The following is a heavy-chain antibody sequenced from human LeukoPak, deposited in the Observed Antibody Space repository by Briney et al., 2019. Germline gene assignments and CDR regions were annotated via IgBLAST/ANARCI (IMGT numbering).Heavy chain of an antibody. Sequence: PGGSLRLSCAASGSSYSVYEMHWFRQAPGKGLEWISDISSSGSTTYYADSVRGRFSISRDNAKNSLYLQMNSLRAEDTAVYDCTTLTVASNFDYWGQGTLVTVSS. CDR2: ISSSGSTT. J-gene: IGHJ4*02. D-gene: IGHD6-19*01. V-gene: IGHV3-48*03. CDR1: GSSYSVYE. CDR3: TTLTVASNFDY.